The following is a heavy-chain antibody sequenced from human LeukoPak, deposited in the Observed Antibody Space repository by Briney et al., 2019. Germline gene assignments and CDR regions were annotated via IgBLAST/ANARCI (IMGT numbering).Heavy chain of an antibody. J-gene: IGHJ6*03. CDR3: ARGPYYDILTGYSYYYMDV. CDR2: INPNSGGT. V-gene: IGHV1-2*02. Sequence: ASVKVSCKASGYTFTGYYMHWVRQAPGQGLEWMGWINPNSGGTNYAQKFQGRVTMTRDTSISTAYMELSRLRSEDTAVYYCARGPYYDILTGYSYYYMDVWGKGTTVTISS. D-gene: IGHD3-9*01. CDR1: GYTFTGYY.